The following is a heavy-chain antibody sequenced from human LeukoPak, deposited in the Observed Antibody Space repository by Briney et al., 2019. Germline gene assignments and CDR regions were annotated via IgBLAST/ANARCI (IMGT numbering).Heavy chain of an antibody. CDR2: IDEDGSET. D-gene: IGHD1-1*01. V-gene: IGHV3-7*01. CDR1: GFTFDDYA. CDR3: VRYGRRANDQPFDV. Sequence: PGGSLRLSCAASGFTFDDYAMHWVRQAPGKGLEWVASIDEDGSETNYVDSVTGRFTVSRDHAKNLLFLQMNSLRAEDTAVYYCVRYGRRANDQPFDVWGQGTMVTVSS. J-gene: IGHJ3*01.